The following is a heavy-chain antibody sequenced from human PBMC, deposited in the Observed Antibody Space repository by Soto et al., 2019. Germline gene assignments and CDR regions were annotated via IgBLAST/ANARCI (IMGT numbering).Heavy chain of an antibody. CDR2: INPADSDT. V-gene: IGHV5-51*01. CDR1: GYSFTSYW. Sequence: PGESLKISCKASGYSFTSYWIGWVRQMPGKGLEWMAIINPADSDTRYSPSFQGQVTVSADKSISTAYLQWGSLKASDTAMYYCARRVELSGYYGMDVWGQGTTVTVSS. J-gene: IGHJ6*02. D-gene: IGHD1-7*01. CDR3: ARRVELSGYYGMDV.